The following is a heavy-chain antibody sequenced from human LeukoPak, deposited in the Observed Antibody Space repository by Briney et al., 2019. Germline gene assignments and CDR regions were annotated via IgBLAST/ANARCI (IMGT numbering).Heavy chain of an antibody. CDR3: ARGGYSFDY. J-gene: IGHJ4*02. CDR2: LHADGVEQ. Sequence: GGSLRLSCAASGFSLSGYWMTWVRRAPGKGLDWVARLHADGVEQNYVDSVTGRFTMSRDNAKNSLDLQMNSLRVEDTAVYYRARGGYSFDYLGQGTLVAVSS. CDR1: GFSLSGYW. D-gene: IGHD5-18*01. V-gene: IGHV3-7*01.